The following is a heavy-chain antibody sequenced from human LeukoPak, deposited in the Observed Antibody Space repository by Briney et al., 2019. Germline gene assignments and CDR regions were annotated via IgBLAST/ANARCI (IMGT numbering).Heavy chain of an antibody. V-gene: IGHV3-23*01. D-gene: IGHD3-22*01. CDR3: AKDPRTDDSSGYYGPYFDY. Sequence: GGSLKLSSAASVFTFSSYAMSWVRKAPGPGLERYSANSGSGRSTYYADSVKGRFTISRDNSKNTLYLQMNSLRAEDTAVYYCAKDPRTDDSSGYYGPYFDYWGQGTLVTVSS. J-gene: IGHJ4*02. CDR2: NSGSGRST. CDR1: VFTFSSYA.